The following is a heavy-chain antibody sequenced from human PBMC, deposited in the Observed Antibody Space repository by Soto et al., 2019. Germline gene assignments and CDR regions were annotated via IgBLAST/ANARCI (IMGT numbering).Heavy chain of an antibody. D-gene: IGHD4-4*01. V-gene: IGHV1-69*12. Sequence: QVQLVQSGAEVKKPGSSVKVSCKASGGTFSSYAISWVRQAPGQGPEWMGGIIPIFGTANYAQKFQGRVTITVDESTSTAYMELSSLRSEDTAVYYCARDGGVYDYSPFDYWGQGTLVTVSS. J-gene: IGHJ4*02. CDR3: ARDGGVYDYSPFDY. CDR2: IIPIFGTA. CDR1: GGTFSSYA.